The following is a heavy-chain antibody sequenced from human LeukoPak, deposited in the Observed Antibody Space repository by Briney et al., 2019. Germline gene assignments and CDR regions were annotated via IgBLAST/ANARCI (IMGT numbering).Heavy chain of an antibody. J-gene: IGHJ5*02. Sequence: PSETLSLTCTVSDGSISSYYWSWIRQPAGKGLELIGRIYTSGTTNYNPSLKSRVTMSVDTSENQFSLKLSPVAAADTAVYYCARAPTGTGGWNWFDPWGQGTLVTVSS. D-gene: IGHD1-1*01. CDR3: ARAPTGTGGWNWFDP. CDR1: DGSISSYY. CDR2: IYTSGTT. V-gene: IGHV4-4*07.